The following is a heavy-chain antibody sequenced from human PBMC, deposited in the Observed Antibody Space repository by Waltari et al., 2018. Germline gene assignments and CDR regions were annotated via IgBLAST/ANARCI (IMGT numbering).Heavy chain of an antibody. V-gene: IGHV4-34*01. Sequence: QVQLQQWGAGLLKPSETLSLTCAVYGGSFSGYYWSWIRQPPGKGLEWIGEINHSGSTNYNPSLKSRVTISVDTSKNQFSLKLSSVTAADTAVYYCARRYYDFWSGYVYGMDVWVQGTTVTVSS. CDR2: INHSGST. D-gene: IGHD3-3*01. CDR3: ARRYYDFWSGYVYGMDV. CDR1: GGSFSGYY. J-gene: IGHJ6*02.